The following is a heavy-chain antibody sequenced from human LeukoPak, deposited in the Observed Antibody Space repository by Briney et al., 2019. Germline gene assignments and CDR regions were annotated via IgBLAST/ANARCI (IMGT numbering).Heavy chain of an antibody. CDR2: IYSGGST. CDR3: ARWVDDFWSGDAFDI. CDR1: GFTVSSNY. Sequence: PGGSLRLSCAASGFTVSSNYMSWVRQAPGKGLEWVSVIYSGGSTYYADSVKGRFTISRDNSKNTLYLQMNSLRAEDTAVYYCARWVDDFWSGDAFDIWGQGTMVTVSS. J-gene: IGHJ3*02. V-gene: IGHV3-66*01. D-gene: IGHD3-3*01.